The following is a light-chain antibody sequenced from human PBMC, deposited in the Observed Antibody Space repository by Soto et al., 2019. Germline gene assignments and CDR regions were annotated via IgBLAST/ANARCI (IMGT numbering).Light chain of an antibody. J-gene: IGKJ1*01. CDR2: QAS. CDR3: QHYNTYPWT. Sequence: DIQMTQSPSTLSASLGDRVTITCRASQSINNWLAWYQQKAGKVPKLLIYQASSLESGVPSRFSGSGSGTEFTLTISSLQPGDFATYYCQHYNTYPWTFGHGTKVDIK. V-gene: IGKV1-5*03. CDR1: QSINNW.